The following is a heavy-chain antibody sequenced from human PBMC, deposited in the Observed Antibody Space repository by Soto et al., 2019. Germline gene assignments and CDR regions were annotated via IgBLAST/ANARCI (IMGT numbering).Heavy chain of an antibody. CDR2: IIPIFGTA. Sequence: SVKVSCKASGGTFSSYAISWVRQAPGQGLEWMGGIIPIFGTANYAQKFQGRVTITADESTSTAYMELSSLRSEDTAVYYCARKNQYGSGSYFDYWGQGTLVTVSS. CDR1: GGTFSSYA. J-gene: IGHJ4*02. D-gene: IGHD3-10*01. CDR3: ARKNQYGSGSYFDY. V-gene: IGHV1-69*13.